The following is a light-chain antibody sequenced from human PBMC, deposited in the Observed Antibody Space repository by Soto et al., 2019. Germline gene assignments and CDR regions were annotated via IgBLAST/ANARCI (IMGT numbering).Light chain of an antibody. CDR3: QQYGSSPQT. Sequence: EIVLTQSPGTLSLSPGERATLSCRASQSVSSSYLAWYQQKPGQAPRLLIYGASSRATGIPDRFRGSGSGTDFTLTISRLEPEYFAVYYCQQYGSSPQTFGQGTKLEIK. V-gene: IGKV3-20*01. CDR2: GAS. CDR1: QSVSSSY. J-gene: IGKJ2*01.